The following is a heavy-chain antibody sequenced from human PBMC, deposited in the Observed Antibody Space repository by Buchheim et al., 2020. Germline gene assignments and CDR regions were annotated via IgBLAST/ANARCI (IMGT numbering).Heavy chain of an antibody. Sequence: QVQLVESGGGVVQPGTSLRLSCAASGFTFGSYTMHWVRQAPGKGLEWVALISYDVDNKRYADSVKGRFTISRDNSKHTLYLQMNSLRPEDTAVYYCARVDDGYNFWYFDLWGRGTL. D-gene: IGHD5-24*01. V-gene: IGHV3-30*14. CDR2: ISYDVDNK. CDR1: GFTFGSYT. J-gene: IGHJ2*01. CDR3: ARVDDGYNFWYFDL.